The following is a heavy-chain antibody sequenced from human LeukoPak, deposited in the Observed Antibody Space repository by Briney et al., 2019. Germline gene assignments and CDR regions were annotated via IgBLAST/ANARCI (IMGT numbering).Heavy chain of an antibody. CDR1: GGSISSSSYY. V-gene: IGHV4-39*07. D-gene: IGHD3-16*01. Sequence: PSETLSLTCTVSGGSISSSSYYWGWIRQPPGKGLEWIGSIYYSGSTYYNPSLKSRVTISVDTSKNQFSLKLSSVTAADTAVYYCARALGGARASDYWGQGTLVTVSS. J-gene: IGHJ4*02. CDR2: IYYSGST. CDR3: ARALGGARASDY.